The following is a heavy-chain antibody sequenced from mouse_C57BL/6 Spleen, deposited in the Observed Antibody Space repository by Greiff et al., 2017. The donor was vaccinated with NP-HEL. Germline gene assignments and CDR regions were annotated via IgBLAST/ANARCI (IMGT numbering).Heavy chain of an antibody. D-gene: IGHD1-1*01. CDR2: ISSGSSTI. J-gene: IGHJ4*01. V-gene: IGHV5-17*01. Sequence: EVQRVESGGGLVKPGGSLKLSCAASGFTFSDYGMHWVRQAPEKGLEWVAYISSGSSTIYYADTVKGRFTISRDNAKNTLFLQMTSLRSEDTAMYYCARRGVVAKNYAMDYWGQGTSVTVSS. CDR1: GFTFSDYG. CDR3: ARRGVVAKNYAMDY.